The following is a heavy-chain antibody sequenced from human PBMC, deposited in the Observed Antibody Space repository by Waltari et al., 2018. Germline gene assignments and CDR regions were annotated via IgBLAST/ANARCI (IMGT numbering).Heavy chain of an antibody. J-gene: IGHJ4*02. D-gene: IGHD6-6*01. Sequence: QVQLVQSGAEVKKPGSSVKVSCKASGGTFSSYAISWVRQAPGPGLEWMGAIIPILCIANDAQKCQGRVMITADKSTSTAYMELSSLRSEDTAVYYCARDGMDSSSPSGDYWGQGTLVTVSS. CDR3: ARDGMDSSSPSGDY. CDR1: GGTFSSYA. V-gene: IGHV1-69*10. CDR2: IIPILCIA.